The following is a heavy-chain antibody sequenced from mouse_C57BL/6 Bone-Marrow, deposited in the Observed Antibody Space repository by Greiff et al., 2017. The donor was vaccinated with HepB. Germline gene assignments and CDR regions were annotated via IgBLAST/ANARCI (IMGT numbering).Heavy chain of an antibody. CDR3: TRSGYYYGRDYAMDY. J-gene: IGHJ4*01. Sequence: VQLVGSGAELVRPGASVTLSCKASGYTFTDYEMHWVKQTPVHGLEWIGAIDPETGGTAYNQKFKGKAILTADKSSSTAYMELRSLTSEDSAVYYCTRSGYYYGRDYAMDYWGQGTSVTVSS. V-gene: IGHV1-15*01. D-gene: IGHD1-1*01. CDR2: IDPETGGT. CDR1: GYTFTDYE.